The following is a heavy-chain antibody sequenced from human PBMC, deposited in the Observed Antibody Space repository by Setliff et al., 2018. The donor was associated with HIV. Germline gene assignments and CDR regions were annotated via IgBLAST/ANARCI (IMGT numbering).Heavy chain of an antibody. CDR1: GGSFSGYY. V-gene: IGHV4-34*01. J-gene: IGHJ2*01. D-gene: IGHD2-21*02. CDR2: IYHSGRT. Sequence: KASETLSLTCAVYGGSFSGYYWSWIRQPPGKGLEWIGSIYHSGRTYYNPSLKSRVTISVDTSKNQFSLNLSSVTAADTAVYYCARHDGTYCGGDCYLLGYFDLWGRGTLVTVSS. CDR3: ARHDGTYCGGDCYLLGYFDL.